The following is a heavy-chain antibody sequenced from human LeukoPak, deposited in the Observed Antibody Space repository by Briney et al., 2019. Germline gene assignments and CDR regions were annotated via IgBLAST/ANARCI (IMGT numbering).Heavy chain of an antibody. J-gene: IGHJ4*02. CDR3: AREPASPGAFDY. CDR1: GESLCGYY. CDR2: INHSGST. D-gene: IGHD2-2*01. Sequence: SETLSLTCAVSGESLCGYYWSWIRQPPGKGLEWIGEINHSGSTNYNPSLKSRVTISVDTSKNQFSLKLSSVTAADTAVYYCAREPASPGAFDYWGQGTLVTVSS. V-gene: IGHV4-34*01.